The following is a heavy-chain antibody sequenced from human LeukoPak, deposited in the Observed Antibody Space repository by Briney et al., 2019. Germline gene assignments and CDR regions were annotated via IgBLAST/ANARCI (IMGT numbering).Heavy chain of an antibody. D-gene: IGHD5-18*01. CDR1: GGSISSYY. V-gene: IGHV4-39*01. Sequence: SETLSLTCTVSGGSISSYYWSWIRQPPGKGLEWIGSIYYSGSTYYNPSLKSRVTISVDTSKNQFSLKLSSVTAADTAVYYCARHGYSYGYYPYNWFDPWGQGTLVTVSS. J-gene: IGHJ5*02. CDR3: ARHGYSYGYYPYNWFDP. CDR2: IYYSGST.